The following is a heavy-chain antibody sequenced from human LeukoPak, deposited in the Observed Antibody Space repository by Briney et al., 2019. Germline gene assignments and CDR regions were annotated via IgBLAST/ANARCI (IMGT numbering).Heavy chain of an antibody. V-gene: IGHV4-59*08. Sequence: SETLSLTCTVSGGSISSYYWSWIRQPPGKGLEWIGYIYYSGSTYYNPSLKSRVTISVDTSKNQFSLKLSSVTAADTAVYYCARSDEVGGATFYYYYMDVWGKGTTVTVSS. CDR3: ARSDEVGGATFYYYYMDV. J-gene: IGHJ6*03. CDR1: GGSISSYY. D-gene: IGHD4/OR15-4a*01. CDR2: IYYSGST.